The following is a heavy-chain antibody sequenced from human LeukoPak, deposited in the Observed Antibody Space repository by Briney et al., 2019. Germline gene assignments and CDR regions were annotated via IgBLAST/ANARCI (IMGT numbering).Heavy chain of an antibody. CDR2: FHPGDSES. D-gene: IGHD3-22*01. CDR3: ARTIAFYYDSSSYMDF. Sequence: GESLKISCKGSGYSFNSHWIGWVRQMPGKGLEWMGIFHPGDSESRYSPSFQGQVTMSADQTITTAYLQWNSLKASDTAMYFCARTIAFYYDSSSYMDFWGQGTLVTVSS. J-gene: IGHJ4*02. CDR1: GYSFNSHW. V-gene: IGHV5-51*01.